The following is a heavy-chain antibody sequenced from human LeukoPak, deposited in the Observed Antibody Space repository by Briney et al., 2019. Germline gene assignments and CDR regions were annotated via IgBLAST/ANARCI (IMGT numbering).Heavy chain of an antibody. CDR3: AKDAFGAVADLFDY. J-gene: IGHJ4*02. Sequence: GGSLRLSCAASGFTFDDYAMHWVRQAPGKGLEWVSGISWNSGTIVYADSVKGRFTISRDNAKNSLYLQMNSLRPEDTALYYCAKDAFGAVADLFDYWGQGTLVTVSS. V-gene: IGHV3-9*01. CDR1: GFTFDDYA. CDR2: ISWNSGTI. D-gene: IGHD6-19*01.